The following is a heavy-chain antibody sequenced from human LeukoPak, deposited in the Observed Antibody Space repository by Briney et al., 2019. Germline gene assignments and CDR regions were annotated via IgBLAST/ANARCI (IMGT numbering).Heavy chain of an antibody. Sequence: GGSLRLSCAASGFTFSSYGMGWVRQAPGKGLEWVSAISGYGGSTYYADSVKGRFTISRDNSKNTLYLQMNSLRAEDTAVYYCAKGYYYGSGSYKTLMPDYWGQGTLVTVSS. CDR2: ISGYGGST. J-gene: IGHJ4*02. V-gene: IGHV3-23*01. CDR1: GFTFSSYG. D-gene: IGHD3-10*01. CDR3: AKGYYYGSGSYKTLMPDY.